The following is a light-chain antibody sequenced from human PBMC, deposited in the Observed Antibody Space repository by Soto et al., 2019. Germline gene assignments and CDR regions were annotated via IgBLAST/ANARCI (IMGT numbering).Light chain of an antibody. V-gene: IGLV2-14*01. Sequence: QSALTQPASVSGSPGQSITISCTGTSSDVGGYNYVSWYQQHPGKAPKLMIYDVSNRPSGVSNRFSGSKSGNTASLTISGLQAEDDADYYCSSYTSSSTPGVVFGGGTKLTVL. CDR2: DVS. CDR1: SSDVGGYNY. J-gene: IGLJ2*01. CDR3: SSYTSSSTPGVV.